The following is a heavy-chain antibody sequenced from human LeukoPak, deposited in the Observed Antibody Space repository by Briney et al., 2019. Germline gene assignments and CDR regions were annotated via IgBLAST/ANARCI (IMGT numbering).Heavy chain of an antibody. Sequence: GRSLRLSCAASGFTFSSYAMHWVRQAPGKGLEWVAVISYDGSNKYYADSVKGRFTISRDNSKNTLYLQMNSLRAEDTAVYYCAKDPRWGQGTLVTVSS. J-gene: IGHJ4*02. CDR2: ISYDGSNK. CDR1: GFTFSSYA. CDR3: AKDPR. V-gene: IGHV3-30-3*01.